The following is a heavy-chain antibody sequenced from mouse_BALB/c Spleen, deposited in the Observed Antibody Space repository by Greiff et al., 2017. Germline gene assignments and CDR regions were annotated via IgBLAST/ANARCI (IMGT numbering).Heavy chain of an antibody. CDR3: ASIYYYGVGYYYAMDY. Sequence: QVQLQQSGPGLVQPSQSLSITCTVSGFSLTSYGVHWVRQSPGKGLEWLGVIWSGGSTDYNAAFISRLSISKDNSKSQVFFKMNSLQANDTAIYYCASIYYYGVGYYYAMDYWGQGTSVTVSS. CDR2: IWSGGST. CDR1: GFSLTSYG. J-gene: IGHJ4*01. D-gene: IGHD1-1*01. V-gene: IGHV2-2*02.